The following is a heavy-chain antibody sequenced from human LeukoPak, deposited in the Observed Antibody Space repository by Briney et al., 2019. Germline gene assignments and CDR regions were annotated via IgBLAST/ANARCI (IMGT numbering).Heavy chain of an antibody. D-gene: IGHD3-10*01. CDR3: ARPIQDSGIFRGLVY. Sequence: GGSLRLSCAASGFSFSDYAMHWVREAPGKGVEFVSAISSNGATTYYANAVKGRFTISRDSAKNTLLLQMGSLTTEDMAVYYCARPIQDSGIFRGLVYWGQRILVSVSS. J-gene: IGHJ4*02. CDR2: ISSNGATT. V-gene: IGHV3-64*01. CDR1: GFSFSDYA.